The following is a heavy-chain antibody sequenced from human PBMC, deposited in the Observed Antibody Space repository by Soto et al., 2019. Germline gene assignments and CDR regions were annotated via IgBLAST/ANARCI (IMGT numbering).Heavy chain of an antibody. CDR1: GFTFSSYA. J-gene: IGHJ4*02. CDR2: ISGSGGST. CDR3: AKATTSSNSGSYYCFDY. V-gene: IGHV3-23*01. Sequence: EVQLLESGGGLVQPGGSLRLSCAASGFTFSSYAMSWVRQVPGKGLEWVSAISGSGGSTYYADSVKGRITSYRDNSNNTRNLQMNSLRAEDTAVYYCAKATTSSNSGSYYCFDYWGQGTLVTVSS. D-gene: IGHD1-26*01.